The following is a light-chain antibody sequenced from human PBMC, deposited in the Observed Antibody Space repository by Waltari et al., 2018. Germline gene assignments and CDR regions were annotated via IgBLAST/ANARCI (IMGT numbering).Light chain of an antibody. J-gene: IGKJ1*01. V-gene: IGKV1-5*03. CDR1: QSINNW. Sequence: DIQMTQSPSTLSASVGDRVTITCRASQSINNWLAWFQQKPGKAPKLLIYKESSLQSGVPSRFSGSGSGTEFTLTISSLQPDDFATYFCQQYNTYPWTFGQGTKVEIK. CDR2: KES. CDR3: QQYNTYPWT.